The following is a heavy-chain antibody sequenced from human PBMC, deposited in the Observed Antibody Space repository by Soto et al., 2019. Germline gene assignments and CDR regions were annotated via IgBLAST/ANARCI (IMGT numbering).Heavy chain of an antibody. Sequence: SETLSLTCTVSGGSISSGGYYWSWIRQHPGKGLEWIGYIYYSGNTYYNPSLKSRVTISVDTSKNQFSLKLSSVTAADTAVYYCARANSGGYSGYEPPWTDYWGQGTLVTVSS. D-gene: IGHD5-12*01. V-gene: IGHV4-31*03. J-gene: IGHJ4*02. CDR2: IYYSGNT. CDR3: ARANSGGYSGYEPPWTDY. CDR1: GGSISSGGYY.